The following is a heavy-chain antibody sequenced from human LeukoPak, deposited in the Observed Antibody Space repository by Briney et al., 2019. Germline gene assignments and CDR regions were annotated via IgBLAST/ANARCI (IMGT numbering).Heavy chain of an antibody. D-gene: IGHD6-19*01. J-gene: IGHJ4*02. CDR2: INTAPDT. CDR3: VRAPPGAGWLIDH. CDR1: GFAFSNYD. V-gene: IGHV3-13*04. Sequence: GGSLRLSCAASGFAFSNYDMLWVRQTTGKGLEWVSAINTAPDTYYPDPVKGRFTISRENANNSLYLQMNSLRVGDTAVYYCVRAPPGAGWLIDHWGQGTQVAVSS.